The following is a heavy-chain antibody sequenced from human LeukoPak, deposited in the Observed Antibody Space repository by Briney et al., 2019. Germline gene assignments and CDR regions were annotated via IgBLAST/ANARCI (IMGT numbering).Heavy chain of an antibody. Sequence: GASVKVSCKASGYTFTYRYLHWVRQAPGQALEWMGWITPFNGNTNYAQKFQDRVTITRDRSMSTAYMELSSLRSEDTAMYYCATSGEGGDHIYGMAVWGQGTTVTVSS. CDR1: GYTFTYRY. CDR2: ITPFNGNT. V-gene: IGHV1-45*02. J-gene: IGHJ6*02. CDR3: ATSGEGGDHIYGMAV. D-gene: IGHD2-21*02.